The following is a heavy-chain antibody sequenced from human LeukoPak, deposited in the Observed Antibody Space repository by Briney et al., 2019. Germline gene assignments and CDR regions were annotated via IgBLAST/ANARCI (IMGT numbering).Heavy chain of an antibody. Sequence: GGSLRLSCAGSGFTFSSYSMNWVRQAPGKGLEWVSSISSSSSYIYYADSVKGRFTISRDNAKNSLYLQMNSLRAEDTAVYYCARTPPTIFGVVKVEGGTNWFDPWGQGTLVTVSS. V-gene: IGHV3-21*01. CDR2: ISSSSSYI. CDR1: GFTFSSYS. D-gene: IGHD3-3*01. J-gene: IGHJ5*02. CDR3: ARTPPTIFGVVKVEGGTNWFDP.